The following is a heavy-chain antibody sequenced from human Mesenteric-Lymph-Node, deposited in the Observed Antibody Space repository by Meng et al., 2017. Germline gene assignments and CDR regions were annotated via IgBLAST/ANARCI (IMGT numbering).Heavy chain of an antibody. CDR3: AKGSDSGSGWLGGVSTDY. Sequence: GESLKISCAASGFTFSSYSMSWVRQAPGKGLEWVSAISGSGGSTYYAESVKGRFTISRDSSKNTLYLHMDSLRAEDTALYYCAKGSDSGSGWLGGVSTDYWGQGTLVTVSS. CDR2: ISGSGGST. CDR1: GFTFSSYS. V-gene: IGHV3-23*01. D-gene: IGHD6-19*01. J-gene: IGHJ4*02.